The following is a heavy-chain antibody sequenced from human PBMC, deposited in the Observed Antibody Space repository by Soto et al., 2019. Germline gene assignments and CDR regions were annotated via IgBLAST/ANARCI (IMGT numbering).Heavy chain of an antibody. CDR1: GGFVSSGSYY. V-gene: IGHV4-34*01. CDR2: MSHSGGT. D-gene: IGHD1-1*01. CDR3: ARVERGTATTVVDAFDI. Sequence: QVQLQQWGAGLLKPSETLSLTCAVYGGFVSSGSYYWSWIRQPPGKGLEWIGEMSHSGGTHFNPSLQSLVTISVDMSKNRFSLKLGSVTAADAALYYCARVERGTATTVVDAFDIWGQGTMVTVSS. J-gene: IGHJ3*02.